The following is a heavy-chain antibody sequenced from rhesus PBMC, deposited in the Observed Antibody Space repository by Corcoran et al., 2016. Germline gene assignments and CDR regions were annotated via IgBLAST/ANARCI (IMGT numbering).Heavy chain of an antibody. V-gene: IGHV4-93*02. CDR3: ARPLAAAIDY. Sequence: QVQLQESGPAVVKPSETLSLTCAVSGGSISSSNWWSWIRQSPRKGLKWIGGIYGSGGSTEYNPSLKSRVTISIGTSKNQFSLKLTSVTAADTAVYYCARPLAAAIDYWGQGVLVTVSS. CDR2: IYGSGGST. CDR1: GGSISSSNW. J-gene: IGHJ4*01. D-gene: IGHD6-25*01.